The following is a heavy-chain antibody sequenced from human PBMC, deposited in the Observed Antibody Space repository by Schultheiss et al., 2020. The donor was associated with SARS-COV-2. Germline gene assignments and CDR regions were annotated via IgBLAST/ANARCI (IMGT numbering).Heavy chain of an antibody. CDR2: INSDGSST. V-gene: IGHV3-74*01. J-gene: IGHJ4*02. CDR1: GFTFSSYW. Sequence: GGSLRLSCAASGFTFSSYWMHWVRQAPGKGLVWVSRINSDGSSTSYADSVKGRFTISRDNAKNTLYLQMNSLRAENTAVYYCASGLVGYCSGGSCSNWGQGTLVTVSS. D-gene: IGHD2-15*01. CDR3: ASGLVGYCSGGSCSN.